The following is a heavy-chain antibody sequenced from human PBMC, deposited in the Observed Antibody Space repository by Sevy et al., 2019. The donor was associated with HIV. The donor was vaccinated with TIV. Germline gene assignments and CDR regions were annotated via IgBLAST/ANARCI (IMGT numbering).Heavy chain of an antibody. CDR2: ISGSGGST. CDR1: GFTFSSYA. D-gene: IGHD3-9*01. CDR3: AKDQGPHYDILTGLDY. V-gene: IGHV3-23*01. Sequence: GGSLRLSCAASGFTFSSYAISWVRQAPGKGLEWVSSISGSGGSTYYADSVKSRFTISRDNSKNTLYLQMNSLRAEDTAVYYCAKDQGPHYDILTGLDYWGQGTLVTVSS. J-gene: IGHJ4*02.